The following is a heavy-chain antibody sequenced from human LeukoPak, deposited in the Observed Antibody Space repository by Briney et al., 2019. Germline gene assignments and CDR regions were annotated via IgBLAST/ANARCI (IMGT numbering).Heavy chain of an antibody. Sequence: DSVKVSCKASGYTFTSYGISWVRQAPGQGLEWMGWISTYNGNTNYAQKLQGRVTMTTDTSTSTAYMELRSLRSDDTAVYYCARDSITMVRGVHKSWFDPWGQGTLVTVSS. J-gene: IGHJ5*02. CDR3: ARDSITMVRGVHKSWFDP. CDR2: ISTYNGNT. CDR1: GYTFTSYG. D-gene: IGHD3-10*01. V-gene: IGHV1-18*01.